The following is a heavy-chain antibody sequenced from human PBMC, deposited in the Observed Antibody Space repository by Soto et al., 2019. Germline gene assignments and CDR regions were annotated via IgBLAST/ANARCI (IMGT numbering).Heavy chain of an antibody. J-gene: IGHJ6*02. Sequence: ALVKVSCKASGYTFTGYYMHWVRQAPGQGLEWMGWINPNSGGTNYAQKFQGWVTMTRDTSISTANMELSRLRSDDTAVYYCARDGSTSCCPPNYYYGMDVWGQGTTVTVSS. D-gene: IGHD2-2*01. CDR1: GYTFTGYY. CDR2: INPNSGGT. CDR3: ARDGSTSCCPPNYYYGMDV. V-gene: IGHV1-2*04.